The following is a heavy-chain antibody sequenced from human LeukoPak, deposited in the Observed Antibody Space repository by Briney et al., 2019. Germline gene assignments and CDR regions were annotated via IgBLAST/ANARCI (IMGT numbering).Heavy chain of an antibody. CDR1: GGTFSSYA. CDR3: AKEVLAYCGGDCCAPKYFQY. Sequence: SVKVSCKASGGTFSSYAISWVRQAPGQGLEWMGGIIPIFGTANYAQKFQGRVTITADESTSTAYMDLSSLRSEDTAMYFCAKEVLAYCGGDCCAPKYFQYWGQGTLVTVSS. J-gene: IGHJ1*01. D-gene: IGHD2-21*02. CDR2: IIPIFGTA. V-gene: IGHV1-69*01.